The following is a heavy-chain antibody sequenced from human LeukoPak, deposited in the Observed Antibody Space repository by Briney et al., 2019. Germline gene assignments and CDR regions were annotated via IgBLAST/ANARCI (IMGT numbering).Heavy chain of an antibody. J-gene: IGHJ4*02. CDR2: ISGSGGST. D-gene: IGHD3-16*01. CDR3: ARHDRRGSGSHARGKFDH. V-gene: IGHV3-23*01. CDR1: GFTFSIYA. Sequence: PGGSLRLSCAASGFTFSIYAMSWVRQAPGKGLEWVSAISGSGGSTYYADSVRGRFTISRDNSKNTLYLQMISLRAEDTAVYYCARHDRRGSGSHARGKFDHWGGGTLVTVSS.